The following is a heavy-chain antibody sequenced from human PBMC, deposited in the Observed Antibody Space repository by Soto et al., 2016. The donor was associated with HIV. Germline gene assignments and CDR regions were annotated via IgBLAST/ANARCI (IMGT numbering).Heavy chain of an antibody. CDR1: GFTFSNYW. CDR2: INSDGSGT. V-gene: IGHV3-74*01. CDR3: ARILPPGAGDAFDI. Sequence: EVQLVESGGGLVQPGGSLRLSCAASGFTFSNYWMHWVRQTPGKGLVWVSRINSDGSGTSYADSVKGRFTISRDNAKNTLYLQMNSLRAEDTAVFYCARILPPGAGDAFDIWGQGTMVTVSS. J-gene: IGHJ3*02. D-gene: IGHD3-3*01.